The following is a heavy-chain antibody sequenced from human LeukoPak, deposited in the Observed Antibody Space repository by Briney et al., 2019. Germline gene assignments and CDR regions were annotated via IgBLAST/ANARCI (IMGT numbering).Heavy chain of an antibody. D-gene: IGHD6-13*01. CDR3: ARLQQLVPRFDP. V-gene: IGHV4-59*08. CDR2: IYYSGST. J-gene: IGHJ5*02. Sequence: SETLSLTCTDSGGSISSYYWSWIRQPPGKGLEWIGYIYYSGSTNYNPSLKSRVTISVDTSKNQFSLKLSSVTAADTAVYYCARLQQLVPRFDPWGQGTLVTVSS. CDR1: GGSISSYY.